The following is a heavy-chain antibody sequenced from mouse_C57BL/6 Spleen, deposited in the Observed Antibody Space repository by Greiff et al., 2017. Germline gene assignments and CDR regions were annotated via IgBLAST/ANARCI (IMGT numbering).Heavy chain of an antibody. CDR3: ARAKFITTVEGYAMDY. CDR2: IWSGGST. D-gene: IGHD1-1*01. CDR1: GFSLTSYG. J-gene: IGHJ4*01. Sequence: QVQLQQSGPGLVQPSQSLSITCTVSGFSLTSYGVHWVRQSPGKGLEWLGVIWSGGSTDYNAAFISRLSISKDNSKSQVFFKMNSLQADDTAIYYCARAKFITTVEGYAMDYWGQGTSVTVSS. V-gene: IGHV2-2*01.